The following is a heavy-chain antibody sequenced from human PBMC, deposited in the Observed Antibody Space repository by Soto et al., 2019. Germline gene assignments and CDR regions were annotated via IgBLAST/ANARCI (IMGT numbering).Heavy chain of an antibody. V-gene: IGHV3-72*01. D-gene: IGHD3-10*01. CDR2: SKNKADSYTT. Sequence: EVQLVESGGGLVQPGGSLRLSCAASGFTFSDHYMDWVRQAPGKGLEWVGRSKNKADSYTTEYAASVKGRFTISRDGSKNSLFLQMTRLKTEDTAVYYGTVWGSGNDDGAAWGEGILVTVSS. CDR1: GFTFSDHY. CDR3: TVWGSGNDDGAA. J-gene: IGHJ4*02.